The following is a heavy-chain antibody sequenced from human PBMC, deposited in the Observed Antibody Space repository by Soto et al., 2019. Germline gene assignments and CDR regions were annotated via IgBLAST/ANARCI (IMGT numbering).Heavy chain of an antibody. D-gene: IGHD1-1*01. Sequence: SETLSLTCTVSGGSIVTSSYYWGWIRQPPGKGLEWLGHIYYSGNTYYHPSLKGRVTISVDTSRNQFSLRLSSVTAADTAVYYCARLPQEYNYYGMDVWGRGTTVTVAS. CDR3: ARLPQEYNYYGMDV. J-gene: IGHJ6*02. CDR2: IYYSGNT. V-gene: IGHV4-39*01. CDR1: GGSIVTSSYY.